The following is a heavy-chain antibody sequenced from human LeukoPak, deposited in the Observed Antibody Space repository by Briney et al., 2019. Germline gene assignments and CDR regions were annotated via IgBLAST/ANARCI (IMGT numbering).Heavy chain of an antibody. CDR1: GFTFSTYT. CDR3: AKGLRGNGGFDY. CDR2: ISNSGGNT. D-gene: IGHD3-16*01. Sequence: GGSPRLSCAASGFTFSTYTMNWVRQAPGKGLEWVSTISNSGGNTYYADSVKGRFTISRDNSKNTLYLQMNSLRAEDTAIYYCAKGLRGNGGFDYWGQGTLVTVSS. V-gene: IGHV3-23*01. J-gene: IGHJ4*02.